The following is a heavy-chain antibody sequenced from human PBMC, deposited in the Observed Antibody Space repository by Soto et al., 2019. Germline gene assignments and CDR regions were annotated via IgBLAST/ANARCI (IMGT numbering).Heavy chain of an antibody. CDR1: GGTFSSYA. D-gene: IGHD5-18*01. J-gene: IGHJ4*02. CDR3: ASRRVVDTAMETFDY. Sequence: SVKVSCKASGGTFSSYAISWVRQAPGQGLEWMGGIIPIFGTANYAQKFQGRVTITADESTSTAHMELSSLRSEDTAVYYCASRRVVDTAMETFDYWGQGTLVTVSS. V-gene: IGHV1-69*13. CDR2: IIPIFGTA.